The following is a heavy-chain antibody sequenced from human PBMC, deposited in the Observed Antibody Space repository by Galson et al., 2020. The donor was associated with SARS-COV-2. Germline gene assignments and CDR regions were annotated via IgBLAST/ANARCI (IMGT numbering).Heavy chain of an antibody. V-gene: IGHV4-34*01. Sequence: SETLSLTCAVSGGSFRNYYWTWIRQSPDKGLEWLGEINHSQTTNYNPSLKSRITISLNASKNQFSLSLTSVTAADTAVYYCARGYEERRIIVVVPYYYSYVDVWGGGTTVTVAS. CDR1: GGSFRNYY. CDR2: INHSQTT. CDR3: ARGYEERRIIVVVPYYYSYVDV. D-gene: IGHD2-15*01. J-gene: IGHJ6*03.